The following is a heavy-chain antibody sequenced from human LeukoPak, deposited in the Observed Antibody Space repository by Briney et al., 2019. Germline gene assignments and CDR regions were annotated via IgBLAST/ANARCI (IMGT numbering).Heavy chain of an antibody. V-gene: IGHV3-30*04. Sequence: GGSLRLSCAASGFTFSSYAMHWVRQAPGKGPEWVAVISYDGSNKYYADSVKGRFTISGDNSKNTLYLQMNSLRAEDTAVYYCARGDLTTVTLLDYWGQGTLATVSS. CDR2: ISYDGSNK. CDR1: GFTFSSYA. D-gene: IGHD4-17*01. J-gene: IGHJ4*02. CDR3: ARGDLTTVTLLDY.